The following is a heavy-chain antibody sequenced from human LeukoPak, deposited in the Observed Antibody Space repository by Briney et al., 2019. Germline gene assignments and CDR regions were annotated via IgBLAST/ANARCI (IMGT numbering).Heavy chain of an antibody. J-gene: IGHJ6*02. Sequence: PGRSLRLSCAASGFTFSSYGMHWARQAPGKGLEWVAVIWYDGSNKYYADSVKGRFTISRDNSKNTLYLQMNSLRAEDTAVYYCARSSSPYYYYGMDVWGQGTTVTVSS. D-gene: IGHD6-6*01. V-gene: IGHV3-33*01. CDR2: IWYDGSNK. CDR1: GFTFSSYG. CDR3: ARSSSPYYYYGMDV.